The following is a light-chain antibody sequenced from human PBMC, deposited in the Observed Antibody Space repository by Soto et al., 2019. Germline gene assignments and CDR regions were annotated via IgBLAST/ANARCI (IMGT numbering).Light chain of an antibody. J-gene: IGKJ1*01. CDR3: QQYSKWPPWT. CDR2: RAS. CDR1: QSLSDN. V-gene: IGKV3-15*01. Sequence: EIVMTQSPATLAGSPGETVTLSCRASQSLSDNLAWYQQKPGQAPRLLIFRASTRATGVPARFSGRGSRTEFTLTISGLQSEDFAVYHCQQYSKWPPWTFGPGTKVEIK.